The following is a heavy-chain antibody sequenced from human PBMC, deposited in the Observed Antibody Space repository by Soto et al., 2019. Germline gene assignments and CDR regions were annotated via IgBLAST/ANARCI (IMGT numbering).Heavy chain of an antibody. D-gene: IGHD1-1*01. V-gene: IGHV1-46*01. CDR2: INPANGVA. CDR3: ARGGGVGLDGSAAFDI. CDR1: GYTLTSHH. J-gene: IGHJ3*02. Sequence: QVHLVQSGAEVKKPGASMKVSCTASGYTLTSHHVHWVWQAPGRRLEWMGSINPANGVAQYTARFQGRVIMTRDTSTSTVYMELRGLTSEDTAIFYCARGGGVGLDGSAAFDIWGQGTMVTVSS.